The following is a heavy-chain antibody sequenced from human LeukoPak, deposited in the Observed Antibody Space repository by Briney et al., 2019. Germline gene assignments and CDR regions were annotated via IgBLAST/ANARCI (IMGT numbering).Heavy chain of an antibody. CDR1: GYSISSGYY. CDR3: ARRSPVSYYYYYMDV. V-gene: IGHV4-38-2*02. Sequence: PSETLSLTCTVSGYSISSGYYWGWIRQPPGKGLEWIGEINHSGSTNYNPSLKSRVTISVDTSKNQFSLKLSSVTAADTAVYYCARRSPVSYYYYYMDVWGKGTTVTISS. D-gene: IGHD3-10*01. CDR2: INHSGST. J-gene: IGHJ6*03.